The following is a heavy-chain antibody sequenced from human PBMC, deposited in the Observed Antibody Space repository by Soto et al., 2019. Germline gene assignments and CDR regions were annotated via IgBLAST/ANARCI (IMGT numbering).Heavy chain of an antibody. CDR3: ARSAGKGGMAAPIDN. Sequence: QVQVVESGGGVVQPGRSLRLSCAASGFTFSNYGMLWVRQSPGKGLQCVAIIYYDGGNKYYTDSVKGRFTISRDNSKNTLYLEMNSLRAEDTAVYYCARSAGKGGMAAPIDNWGQGTLVIVSS. D-gene: IGHD6-13*01. V-gene: IGHV3-33*01. J-gene: IGHJ4*02. CDR1: GFTFSNYG. CDR2: IYYDGGNK.